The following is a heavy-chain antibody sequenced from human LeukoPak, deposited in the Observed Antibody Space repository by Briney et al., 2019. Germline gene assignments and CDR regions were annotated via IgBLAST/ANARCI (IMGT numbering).Heavy chain of an antibody. CDR1: RYIFTRYW. J-gene: IGHJ4*02. Sequence: GESLQISCKGSRYIFTRYWIAWVRQLPGKGLEWMGLIYPGDSDTRYSPSFQGQVSISVDKSISTTFLQWSSLKASDTAMYYCARQYGRPYDYWGQGTLVSVSS. CDR3: ARQYGRPYDY. CDR2: IYPGDSDT. D-gene: IGHD3-10*01. V-gene: IGHV5-51*01.